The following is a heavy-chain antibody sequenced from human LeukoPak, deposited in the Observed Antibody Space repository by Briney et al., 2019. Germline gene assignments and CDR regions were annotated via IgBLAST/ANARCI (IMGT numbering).Heavy chain of an antibody. J-gene: IGHJ4*02. CDR3: ARSCSSTSCPFDY. V-gene: IGHV4-38-2*02. CDR2: IYYSGST. Sequence: SETLCLTCTVSGYSISSGYYWGWIRQPPGKGLEWIGSIYYSGSTYYDPSLKSRVTISVDTSKNQFSLKLSSVTAADTAVYYCARSCSSTSCPFDYWGQGTLVTVSS. D-gene: IGHD2-2*01. CDR1: GYSISSGYY.